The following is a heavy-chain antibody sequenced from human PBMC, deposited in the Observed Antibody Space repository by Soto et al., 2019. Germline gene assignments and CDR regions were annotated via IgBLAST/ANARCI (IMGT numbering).Heavy chain of an antibody. V-gene: IGHV4-30-2*01. CDR1: GGSISSGGYS. CDR3: ARSVHTTYYFDD. Sequence: SETLSLTCAVSGGSISSGGYSWSWIRQPPGKGLEWIGYIYHSGSTYYNPSLKSRVTISVDRSKNQFSLKLSSVTAADTAVYYCARSVHTTYYFDDWGQGTLVTVAS. D-gene: IGHD2-2*01. J-gene: IGHJ4*02. CDR2: IYHSGST.